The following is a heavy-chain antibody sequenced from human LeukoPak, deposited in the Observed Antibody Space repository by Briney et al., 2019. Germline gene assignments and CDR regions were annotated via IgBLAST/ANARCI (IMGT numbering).Heavy chain of an antibody. CDR2: IYPGDSDT. V-gene: IGHV5-51*01. J-gene: IGHJ3*02. CDR3: ARRHCSGGSCYDAFDI. Sequence: GESLKISCKGSGYSFTTHWIAWVRQMPGKGLEWMGIIYPGDSDTGYSPSFQGQVTISADKSISTAYLQWSSLKASDTAMYYCARRHCSGGSCYDAFDIWGQGTMVTVSS. CDR1: GYSFTTHW. D-gene: IGHD2-15*01.